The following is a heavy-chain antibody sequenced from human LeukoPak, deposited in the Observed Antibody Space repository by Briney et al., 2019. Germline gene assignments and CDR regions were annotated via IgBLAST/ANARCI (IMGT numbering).Heavy chain of an antibody. CDR3: ARVVLDCSGGSCYPHFDY. D-gene: IGHD2-15*01. Sequence: ASETLSLTCTVSGGSISSYYWSWIRQPPGKGLEWIGYIYYSGSTNYNPSLKSRVTISVDTSKNQFSLKLSSVTAADTAVYYCARVVLDCSGGSCYPHFDYWGQGTLVTVSS. V-gene: IGHV4-59*01. J-gene: IGHJ4*02. CDR1: GGSISSYY. CDR2: IYYSGST.